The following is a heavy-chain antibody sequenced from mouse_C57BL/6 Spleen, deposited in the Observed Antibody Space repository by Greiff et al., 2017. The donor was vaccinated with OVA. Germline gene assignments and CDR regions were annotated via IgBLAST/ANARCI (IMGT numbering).Heavy chain of an antibody. Sequence: QVQLQQSGAELARPGASVKMSCKASGYTFTSYTMHWVKQRPGQGLEWIGYINPSSGYTKYNQKFKDKATLTADKSSSTAYMQLSSVTSEDSAVYYCSRWEDYGFAYWGQGTLVTVSA. CDR2: INPSSGYT. CDR1: GYTFTSYT. V-gene: IGHV1-4*01. CDR3: SRWEDYGFAY. D-gene: IGHD2-4*01. J-gene: IGHJ3*01.